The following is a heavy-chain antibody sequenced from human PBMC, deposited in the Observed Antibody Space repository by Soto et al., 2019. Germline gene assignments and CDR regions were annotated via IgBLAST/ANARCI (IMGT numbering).Heavy chain of an antibody. CDR2: IYYTGDT. Sequence: AETLSLTCTVSGDSISTYYWHWIRLPPGKGLEWIGYIYYTGDTNYNPSLKSRVTISLDTSKNQFSLKLCSVTAADTAVYYCAREPSGHPPLYRFDPWGQGTLVTVSS. J-gene: IGHJ5*02. D-gene: IGHD1-26*01. CDR1: GDSISTYY. V-gene: IGHV4-59*01. CDR3: AREPSGHPPLYRFDP.